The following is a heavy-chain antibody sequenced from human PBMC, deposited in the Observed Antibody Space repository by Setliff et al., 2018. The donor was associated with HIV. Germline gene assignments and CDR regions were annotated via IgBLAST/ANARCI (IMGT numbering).Heavy chain of an antibody. CDR3: ARVYCSTRSCVDEWYFDY. Sequence: ASVKVSCKASGYTFTAYYIHWVRQAPGQGLEWMGVINPYGGAADFAQRFRDRLAMTTDTSTSTVFLELSSLRSEDTAIYYCARVYCSTRSCVDEWYFDYWGQGTLVTVSS. J-gene: IGHJ4*02. D-gene: IGHD2-2*01. V-gene: IGHV1-46*01. CDR2: INPYGGAA. CDR1: GYTFTAYY.